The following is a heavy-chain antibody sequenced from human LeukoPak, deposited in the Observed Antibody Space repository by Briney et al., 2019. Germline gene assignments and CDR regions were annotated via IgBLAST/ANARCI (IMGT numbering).Heavy chain of an antibody. V-gene: IGHV4-4*02. Sequence: PSETLSLTCAVSGGSISSSKWWRWVRQPPGKGLDWIGEIYHSGTTNYNPSLKSRVTISVDKSRNQFSLKLSSVTAADTAVYYCARATYDISGYYLDYWGQGTLVTVSS. CDR2: IYHSGTT. D-gene: IGHD3-22*01. CDR1: GGSISSSKW. CDR3: ARATYDISGYYLDY. J-gene: IGHJ4*02.